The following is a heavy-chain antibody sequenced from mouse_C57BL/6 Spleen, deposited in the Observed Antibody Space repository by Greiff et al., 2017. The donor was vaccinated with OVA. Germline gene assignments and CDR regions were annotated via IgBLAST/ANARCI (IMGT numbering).Heavy chain of an antibody. CDR1: GFTFSDYG. CDR3: ARLGPPFDY. J-gene: IGHJ2*01. D-gene: IGHD4-1*01. CDR2: ISSGSSTI. Sequence: EVQRVESGGGLVKPGGSLKLSCAASGFTFSDYGMHWVRQAPEKGLEWVAYISSGSSTIYSADTVKGRFTISRANDKNTLFLQVTRLRSEDTAMYYCARLGPPFDYWGQGTTLTVSS. V-gene: IGHV5-17*01.